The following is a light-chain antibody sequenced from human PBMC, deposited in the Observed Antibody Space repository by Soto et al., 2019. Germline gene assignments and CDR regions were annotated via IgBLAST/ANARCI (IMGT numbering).Light chain of an antibody. CDR2: INSDGSH. CDR3: QAWVTGIGV. Sequence: QTVVTQSPSASASLGASVKLTCTLSRGHSRNAIAWHQQQPEKGPRYLMKINSDGSHIKGDEIPDRFSGSSSGAERYLTISSLQSEDEADYYCQAWVTGIGVFGGGTKLTVL. V-gene: IGLV4-69*01. J-gene: IGLJ2*01. CDR1: RGHSRNA.